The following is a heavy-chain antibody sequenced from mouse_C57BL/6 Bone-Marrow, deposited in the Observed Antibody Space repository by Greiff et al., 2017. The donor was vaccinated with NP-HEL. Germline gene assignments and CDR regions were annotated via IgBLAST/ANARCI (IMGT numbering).Heavy chain of an antibody. CDR1: GYTFTSYW. D-gene: IGHD1-1*01. CDR3: ARDWTTPFAY. J-gene: IGHJ3*01. CDR2: IHPNSGST. Sequence: VQLQQPGAELVKPGASVKLSCKASGYTFTSYWMHWVKQRPGQGLEWIGMIHPNSGSTNYNEKFKSKATLTVDKSCSTAYMQLSSLTSEDSAVYYCARDWTTPFAYWGQGTLVTVSA. V-gene: IGHV1-64*01.